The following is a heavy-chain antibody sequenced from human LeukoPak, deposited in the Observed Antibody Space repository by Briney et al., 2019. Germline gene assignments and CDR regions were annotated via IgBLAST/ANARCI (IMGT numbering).Heavy chain of an antibody. CDR2: IYPGDSDT. CDR3: ARHTTHSGMDV. D-gene: IGHD1-26*01. J-gene: IGHJ6*02. CDR1: GSNFTSYW. Sequence: GASLQISGQGSGSNFTSYWIGGVRQLPGKGLEWMGIIYPGDSDTRYSPSFQGQVTISPDKSINTAYLQWSRLKASDTAMYYCARHTTHSGMDVWGQGTTVTVSS. V-gene: IGHV5-51*01.